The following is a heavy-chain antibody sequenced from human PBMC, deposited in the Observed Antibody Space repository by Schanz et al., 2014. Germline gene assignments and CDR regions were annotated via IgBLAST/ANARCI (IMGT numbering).Heavy chain of an antibody. CDR2: IKQDGSER. D-gene: IGHD2-2*01. CDR3: ERFQSPHQPCDY. CDR1: GFTFSSYW. V-gene: IGHV3-7*01. J-gene: IGHJ4*02. Sequence: EVQLVESGGGLVQPGGSLRLSCAASGFTFSSYWMSWVRHAPGKGLEWVANIKQDGSERYYVDSVKGRFTISRDNAKNSLYLQMNSLTADDTAVYYCERFQSPHQPCDYWGQGTLVTVSS.